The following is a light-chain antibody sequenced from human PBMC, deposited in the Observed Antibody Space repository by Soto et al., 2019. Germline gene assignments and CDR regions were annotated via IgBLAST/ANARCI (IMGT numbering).Light chain of an antibody. V-gene: IGLV7-46*01. J-gene: IGLJ3*02. Sequence: QAVVTQEPSVTVSPGGTVTLTCGSNTGAVTSGHWPYWFQQKPGQAPRTLIYDTCTKPSWTPARFSGSLLGGKAALTLSGAQPEDEAEYYYLLSYGPPWVFGGGTQLTVL. CDR2: DTC. CDR1: TGAVTSGHW. CDR3: LLSYGPPWV.